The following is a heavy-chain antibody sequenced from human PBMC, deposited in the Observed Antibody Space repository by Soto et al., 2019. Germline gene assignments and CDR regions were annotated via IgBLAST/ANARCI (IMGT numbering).Heavy chain of an antibody. CDR1: GFTFRSHG. V-gene: IGHV3-30*18. Sequence: LRLSCTASGFTFRSHGMHWVRQAPGKGLESVAVLSYDGGNEYYADSVKGRFTVSRDNSKNTLYLEMNNLRAEDTAVYFCAKDRSATLYYYGMDVWGQGTTGTSP. CDR3: AKDRSATLYYYGMDV. CDR2: LSYDGGNE. D-gene: IGHD6-19*01. J-gene: IGHJ6*02.